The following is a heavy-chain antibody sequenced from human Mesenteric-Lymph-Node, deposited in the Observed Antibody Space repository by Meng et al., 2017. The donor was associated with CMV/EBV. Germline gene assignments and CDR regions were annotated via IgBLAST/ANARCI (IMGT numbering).Heavy chain of an antibody. V-gene: IGHV4-39*06. CDR3: ARDRFGETDAFDI. CDR2: IYYSGST. J-gene: IGHJ3*02. Sequence: GSLRLSCTVSGGSISSSSYYWGWIRQPPGKGLEWIGSIYYSGSTYYNPSLKSRVTISVDTSKNQFPLKLSSVTAADTAVYYCARDRFGETDAFDIWGQGTMVTVSS. D-gene: IGHD3-10*01. CDR1: GGSISSSSYY.